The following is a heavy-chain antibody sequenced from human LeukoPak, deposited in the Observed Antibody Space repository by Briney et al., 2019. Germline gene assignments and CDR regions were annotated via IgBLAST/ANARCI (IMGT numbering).Heavy chain of an antibody. CDR1: GYTFTSYG. D-gene: IGHD3-22*01. CDR2: ISTKTGNP. J-gene: IGHJ6*02. CDR3: ARAADYFVSSENGLDV. Sequence: VASVKVSCKASGYTFTSYGISWVRQAPGQGLEWMGWISTKTGNPMYAQAFTGRFVFSLDTSVTTAYLQISSLKPEDTAVYYCARAADYFVSSENGLDVWGQGTTVTVSS. V-gene: IGHV7-4-1*02.